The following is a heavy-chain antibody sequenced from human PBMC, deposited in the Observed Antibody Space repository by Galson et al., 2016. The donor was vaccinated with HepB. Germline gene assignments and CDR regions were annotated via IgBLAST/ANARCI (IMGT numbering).Heavy chain of an antibody. D-gene: IGHD2/OR15-2a*01. CDR3: ARDSLEYCRSSTCNNGVGTTFNI. CDR2: IVPLFGTS. J-gene: IGHJ3*02. Sequence: SVKVSCKASGGTLRTSALTWMRQAPGQGLEWMGAIVPLFGTSTYAQNFQDRLTITADESTSTGYMELSSLKSEDTAMYYCARDSLEYCRSSTCNNGVGTTFNIWGQGAMVTVSS. V-gene: IGHV1-69*13. CDR1: GGTLRTSA.